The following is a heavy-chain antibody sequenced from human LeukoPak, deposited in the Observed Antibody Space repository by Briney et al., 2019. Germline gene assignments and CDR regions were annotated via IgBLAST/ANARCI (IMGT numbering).Heavy chain of an antibody. D-gene: IGHD2-21*02. Sequence: GGSLRLSCATRCLIFINYEMNWVRQAPGKGLEWVSYISSSSSTIDYADSVKGRFTISRDDAMGSLYLELNSLRVEDTAADTGVKECAFCGGDCKRGGDWGQGTLVIVSS. CDR2: ISSSSSTI. V-gene: IGHV3-48*03. J-gene: IGHJ4*02. CDR1: CLIFINYE. CDR3: VKECAFCGGDCKRGGD.